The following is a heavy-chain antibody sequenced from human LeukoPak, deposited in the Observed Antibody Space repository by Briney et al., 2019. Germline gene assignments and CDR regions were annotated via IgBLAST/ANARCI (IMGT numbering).Heavy chain of an antibody. D-gene: IGHD3-22*01. CDR2: IYYSGST. CDR1: GGSISSHY. CDR3: AKRGVVIRVILVGFHKEAYYFDS. J-gene: IGHJ4*02. Sequence: SETLSLTCTVSGGSISSHYWSWLRQPPGKGLEWIGYIYYSGSTNYNPSLKSRVTISVDTSKNQFSLKLSSVTAADTAVYFCAKRGVVIRVILVGFHKEAYYFDSWGQGALVTVSS. V-gene: IGHV4-59*11.